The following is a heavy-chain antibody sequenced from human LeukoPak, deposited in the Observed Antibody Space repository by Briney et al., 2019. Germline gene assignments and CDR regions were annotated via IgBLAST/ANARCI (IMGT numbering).Heavy chain of an antibody. CDR2: IYTSGST. Sequence: SETLSLTCTVSGGSISSYYWSWIRQPAGKGLEWIGRIYTSGSTNYNPSLKSRVTISVDKSKNQFSLKLSSVTAADTAVYYCARLGGSSSWYVGYYYMDVWGKGTTATVSS. V-gene: IGHV4-4*07. D-gene: IGHD6-13*01. CDR3: ARLGGSSSWYVGYYYMDV. J-gene: IGHJ6*03. CDR1: GGSISSYY.